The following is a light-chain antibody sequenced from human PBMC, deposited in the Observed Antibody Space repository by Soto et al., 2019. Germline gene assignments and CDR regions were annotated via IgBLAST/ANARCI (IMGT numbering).Light chain of an antibody. V-gene: IGKV3-15*01. CDR3: QQYSNWPPT. Sequence: IVLTQSPATLSLSPGERATLSCRASQSVSSYLAWYQQKPGQAPRLLIYGASTRAIGIPARFSGSGSGTEFTLTISSLQSEDFAVYYCQQYSNWPPTFGQGTRLEIK. CDR1: QSVSSY. J-gene: IGKJ5*01. CDR2: GAS.